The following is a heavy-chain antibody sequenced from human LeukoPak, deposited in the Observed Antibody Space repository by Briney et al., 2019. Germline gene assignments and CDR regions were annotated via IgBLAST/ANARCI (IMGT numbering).Heavy chain of an antibody. CDR3: TRESSRVGGDLDY. D-gene: IGHD1-26*01. CDR2: INPNTGGT. V-gene: IGHV1-2*06. Sequence: ASVKVSCKASGYTFTENYIHWVRQAPGQGLEWMGRINPNTGGTNYAQRFQGRVTLTRDTSIKTVYMELRRLRAGDTAVYYCTRESSRVGGDLDYWGQGTLVTVSS. CDR1: GYTFTENY. J-gene: IGHJ4*02.